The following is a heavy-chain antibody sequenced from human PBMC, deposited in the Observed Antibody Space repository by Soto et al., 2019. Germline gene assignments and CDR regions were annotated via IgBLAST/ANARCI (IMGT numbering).Heavy chain of an antibody. J-gene: IGHJ4*02. CDR1: GGSISSGDYY. D-gene: IGHD4-17*01. Sequence: SETLSLTCTVSGGSISSGDYYWSWIRQPPGKGLEWIGYIYYSGSTYYNPSLKSRVTISVDTSKNQFSLKLSSVTAADTAVYYCARDRDYATFDYWGQGTLVTVSS. CDR3: ARDRDYATFDY. CDR2: IYYSGST. V-gene: IGHV4-30-4*01.